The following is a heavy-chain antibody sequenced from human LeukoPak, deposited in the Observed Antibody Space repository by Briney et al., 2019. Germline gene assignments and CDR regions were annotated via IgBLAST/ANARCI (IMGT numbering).Heavy chain of an antibody. V-gene: IGHV3-30*04. Sequence: GGSLRLSCAASGFTFSNYAIHWVRQAPGKGLEWVAVISYDGSNKYYADSVKGRFTISRDNAKNSLYLQMNSLRAEDTAVYYCARSARRIAPFDPWGQGTLVTVSS. CDR3: ARSARRIAPFDP. J-gene: IGHJ5*02. CDR1: GFTFSNYA. CDR2: ISYDGSNK. D-gene: IGHD6-13*01.